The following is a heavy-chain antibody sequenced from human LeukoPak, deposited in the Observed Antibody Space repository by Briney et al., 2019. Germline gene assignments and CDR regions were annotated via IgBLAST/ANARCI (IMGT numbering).Heavy chain of an antibody. J-gene: IGHJ4*02. V-gene: IGHV3-64*01. D-gene: IGHD1-26*01. CDR3: VKDPSGNYFYFDY. CDR2: ISSNGNST. CDR1: GFTFSTYA. Sequence: GGSLRLSCAASGFTFSTYAMHWVRQAPGKRLEYVSAISSNGNSTYYANSVKGRFTISRDNSKNTLYLQMTSLRPEDTAIYYCVKDPSGNYFYFDYWGQGTLVTVSS.